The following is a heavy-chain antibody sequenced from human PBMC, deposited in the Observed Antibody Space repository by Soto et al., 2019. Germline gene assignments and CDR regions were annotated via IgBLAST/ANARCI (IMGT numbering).Heavy chain of an antibody. Sequence: ASVKVSCKASGYTFTSYGISWVRQAPGQGLEWMGWISAYNGNTNYAQKLQGRVTMTTDTSTSTAYMELRSLRPDDTAVYYCARVLAHYDSSGQRDYWGQGTLVTVSS. CDR2: ISAYNGNT. V-gene: IGHV1-18*04. J-gene: IGHJ4*02. CDR3: ARVLAHYDSSGQRDY. CDR1: GYTFTSYG. D-gene: IGHD3-22*01.